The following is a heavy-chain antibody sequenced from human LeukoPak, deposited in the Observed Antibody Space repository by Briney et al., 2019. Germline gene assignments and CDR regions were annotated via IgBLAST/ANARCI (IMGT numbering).Heavy chain of an antibody. Sequence: SETLSLTCTVSGGSISSYYWSWIRQPPGKGLEWIGYIYYSGSTNYNPSLTSRVTISVDTSKNQFSLKLSSVTAADTAVYYCARSRYYYDSSGYYGNYGMDVWGQGTTVTVSS. CDR1: GGSISSYY. CDR3: ARSRYYYDSSGYYGNYGMDV. V-gene: IGHV4-59*08. CDR2: IYYSGST. D-gene: IGHD3-22*01. J-gene: IGHJ6*02.